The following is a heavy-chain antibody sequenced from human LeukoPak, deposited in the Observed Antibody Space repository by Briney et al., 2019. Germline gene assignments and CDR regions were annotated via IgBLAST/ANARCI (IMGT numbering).Heavy chain of an antibody. CDR2: IYYSGST. V-gene: IGHV4-30-4*01. D-gene: IGHD5-12*01. CDR1: GDPISSGAYY. Sequence: SETLSLTCTVSGDPISSGAYYWSWIRQPPGKGLEWIGYIYYSGSTYYNPSLKSRVTISVDTSKNQFSLKLSSVTAADTAVYYCARDVSGYDSGTYNWFDPWGQGTLVTVSS. CDR3: ARDVSGYDSGTYNWFDP. J-gene: IGHJ5*02.